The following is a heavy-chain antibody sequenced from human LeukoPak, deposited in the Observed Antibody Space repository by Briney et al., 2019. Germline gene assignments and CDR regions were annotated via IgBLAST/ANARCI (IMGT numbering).Heavy chain of an antibody. V-gene: IGHV1-18*01. J-gene: IGHJ5*02. Sequence: ASVKVSCKASGYTFTSYGISWVRQAPGQGLEWMGWISAYNGSTNYAQKLQGRVTMTTDTSTSTAYMELRSLRSDDTAVYYCARDGDIVVVPAARNWFDPWGQGTLVTVSS. CDR3: ARDGDIVVVPAARNWFDP. CDR1: GYTFTSYG. D-gene: IGHD2-2*01. CDR2: ISAYNGST.